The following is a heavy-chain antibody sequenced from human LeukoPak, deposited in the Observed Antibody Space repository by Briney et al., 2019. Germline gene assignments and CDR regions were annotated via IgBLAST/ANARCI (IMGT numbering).Heavy chain of an antibody. V-gene: IGHV4-59*01. CDR3: ARAMRDDLFTIFGPQLGRAPRNAFDI. Sequence: PSETLSLTCTVSGGSISSYYWSWIRQPPGKGLEWIGYIYYSGSTNYNPSLKSRVTISVDTSKNQFSLKLSSVTAADTAVYYCARAMRDDLFTIFGPQLGRAPRNAFDIWGQGTMVTVSS. CDR2: IYYSGST. D-gene: IGHD3-9*01. J-gene: IGHJ3*02. CDR1: GGSISSYY.